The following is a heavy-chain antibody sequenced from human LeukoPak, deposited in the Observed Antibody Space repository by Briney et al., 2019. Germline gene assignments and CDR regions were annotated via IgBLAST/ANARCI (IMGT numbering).Heavy chain of an antibody. CDR2: ISSSSSTI. J-gene: IGHJ6*03. D-gene: IGHD1-1*01. Sequence: GGSLRLSCAASGFTFSSYSMNWVRQAPGKGLEWVSYISSSSSTIYYADSVKGRFTISRDNAKNSLYLQMNSLRAEDTAVYYCARARWPVPYNPYYYYMDVWGKGTTVTVSS. CDR1: GFTFSSYS. CDR3: ARARWPVPYNPYYYYMDV. V-gene: IGHV3-48*01.